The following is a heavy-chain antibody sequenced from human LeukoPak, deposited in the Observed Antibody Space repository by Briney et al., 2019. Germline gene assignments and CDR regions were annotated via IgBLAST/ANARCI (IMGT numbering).Heavy chain of an antibody. CDR3: ARLAMVRGLGI. CDR2: IQYSGST. J-gene: IGHJ3*02. D-gene: IGHD3-10*01. V-gene: IGHV4-31*03. CDR1: GDSINSGGYY. Sequence: SQTLSLTCRVCGDSINSGGYYWNWIRQFTGKGLEWIGYIQYSGSTRYNTSLESRVTISLDTSKTQFSLKMTSVTAADTAVYYCARLAMVRGLGIWGQRTMVIVSS.